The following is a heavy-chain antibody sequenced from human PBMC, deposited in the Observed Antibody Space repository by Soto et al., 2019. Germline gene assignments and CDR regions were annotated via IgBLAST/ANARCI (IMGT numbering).Heavy chain of an antibody. CDR3: ARDPAFLDSYYYYMDV. V-gene: IGHV3-33*01. CDR1: GFTFSSYG. J-gene: IGHJ6*03. Sequence: GGSLRLSCAASGFTFSSYGMHWVRQAPGKGLEWVAVIWYDGSNKYYADSVKGRFTISRDNSKNTLYLQMNSLRAEDTAVYYCARDPAFLDSYYYYMDVWGKGTTVTVSS. D-gene: IGHD3-3*01. CDR2: IWYDGSNK.